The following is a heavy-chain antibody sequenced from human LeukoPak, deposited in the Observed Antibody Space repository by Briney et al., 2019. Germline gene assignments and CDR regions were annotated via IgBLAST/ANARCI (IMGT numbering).Heavy chain of an antibody. J-gene: IGHJ6*03. D-gene: IGHD6-13*01. CDR1: GFTFSSYS. CDR2: ISSSSSYI. V-gene: IGHV3-21*01. CDR3: ARASGIAADYYMDV. Sequence: PGGSLRLSCAASGFTFSSYSMNWVRQAPGKGLEWVSSISSSSSYIYYADSVKGRFTISRDNAKNSLYLQMNSLRAEDTAVYYCARASGIAADYYMDVWGKGTTVTVSS.